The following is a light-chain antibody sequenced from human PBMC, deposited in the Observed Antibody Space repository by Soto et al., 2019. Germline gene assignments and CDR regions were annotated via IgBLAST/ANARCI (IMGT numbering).Light chain of an antibody. CDR1: QSVSRNH. CDR3: QQYGSSPRT. V-gene: IGKV3-20*01. CDR2: GAF. J-gene: IGKJ1*01. Sequence: EIVLTQSPGTLSLSPGERATLSCRASQSVSRNHLAWYQQKPGQAPRLLIYGAFSRATGTPDRFSGSGSGTDFTLTISGLEPEDFAVYYCQQYGSSPRTFGQGTKVDIK.